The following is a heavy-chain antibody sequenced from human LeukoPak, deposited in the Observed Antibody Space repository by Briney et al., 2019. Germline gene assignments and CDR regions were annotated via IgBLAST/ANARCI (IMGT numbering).Heavy chain of an antibody. CDR3: ARGRGVTVGYNWFDP. Sequence: SQTLSLTCAISGDRVSRDSAAWNWIRQSPSRGLEWLGRTYYRSKWYNDYAVSVKSRITINPDTSKNQFSLQLNSVTPEDTAVYYCARGRGVTVGYNWFDPWGQGTLVTVSS. CDR1: GDRVSRDSAA. V-gene: IGHV6-1*01. CDR2: TYYRSKWYN. J-gene: IGHJ5*02. D-gene: IGHD4-23*01.